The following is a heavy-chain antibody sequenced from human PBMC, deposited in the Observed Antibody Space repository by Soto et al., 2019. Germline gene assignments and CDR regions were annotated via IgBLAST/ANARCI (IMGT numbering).Heavy chain of an antibody. CDR2: IIPIFGTA. CDR3: ARDVMLNYGSGSYFEY. V-gene: IGHV1-69*01. CDR1: GGTFSSYA. Sequence: QVQLVQSGAEVKKPGSSVKVSCKASGGTFSSYAISWVRQAPGQGLEWMGGIIPIFGTANYAQKFQGRVTITADESPSTAYMELSSLRSEDTAVYYCARDVMLNYGSGSYFEYWGQGTLVTVSS. D-gene: IGHD3-10*01. J-gene: IGHJ4*02.